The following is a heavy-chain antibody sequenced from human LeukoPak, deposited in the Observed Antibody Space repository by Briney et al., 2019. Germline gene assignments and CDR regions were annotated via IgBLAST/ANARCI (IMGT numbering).Heavy chain of an antibody. V-gene: IGHV1-46*01. D-gene: IGHD1-1*01. J-gene: IGHJ4*02. Sequence: ASVKVSCKASGYTFTSYYMHWVRQAPGQGLEWMGIINPSGGSTSYAQKFQGRVTMTRDTSISTAYMELSRLRSDDTAVYYCARGKKRSAQEMAFDYWGQGTLVTVSS. CDR2: INPSGGST. CDR3: ARGKKRSAQEMAFDY. CDR1: GYTFTSYY.